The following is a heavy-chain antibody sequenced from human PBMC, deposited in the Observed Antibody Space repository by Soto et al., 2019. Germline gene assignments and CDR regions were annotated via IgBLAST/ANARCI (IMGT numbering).Heavy chain of an antibody. V-gene: IGHV4-34*01. D-gene: IGHD3-10*01. CDR2: INHSGSS. Sequence: TSETLSLTCAVYGVSFSDYSWTWIRQPPGKGLEWIGEINHSGSSYYNPSLESRVTISVDTSKNQFSLKLSSVTAADTAVYYCAGGYASGHYDFWGQGTLVTVSS. CDR1: GVSFSDYS. J-gene: IGHJ4*02. CDR3: AGGYASGHYDF.